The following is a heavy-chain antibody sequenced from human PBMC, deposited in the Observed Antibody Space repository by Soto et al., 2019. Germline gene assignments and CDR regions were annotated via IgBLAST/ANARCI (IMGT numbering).Heavy chain of an antibody. CDR2: VYQGGAS. V-gene: IGHV4-38-2*01. Sequence: SETLSLTCAVSGYSIRSGYYWGWIRQPPGKGLEWIGSVYQGGASYYNPSLKSRVTIAIDTSNNQFSLRLTSVTAADTAVYYCARDGGRYGDYYDNXGYISFDNWGQGTLVTVSS. D-gene: IGHD3-22*01. J-gene: IGHJ4*02. CDR3: ARDGGRYGDYYDNXGYISFDN. CDR1: GYSIRSGYY.